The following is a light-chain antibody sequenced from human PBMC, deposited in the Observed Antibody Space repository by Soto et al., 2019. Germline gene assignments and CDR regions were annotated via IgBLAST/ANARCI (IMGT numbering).Light chain of an antibody. CDR1: QSINTW. V-gene: IGKV1-5*03. CDR3: LQFNSYSLT. J-gene: IGKJ4*01. CDR2: KAT. Sequence: DIQMTQSPSTLSASVGDRVQITCRASQSINTWLAWYQQKPGKPPKLLIYKATNLESGGPSRFSGSGSATEFTLSISSLQPDDFATYYCLQFNSYSLTFGGGTKVEIK.